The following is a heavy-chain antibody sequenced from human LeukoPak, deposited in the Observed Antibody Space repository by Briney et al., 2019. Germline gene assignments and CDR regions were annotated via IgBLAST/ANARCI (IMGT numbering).Heavy chain of an antibody. CDR1: GFTFSSYA. D-gene: IGHD3-10*01. Sequence: GGSLRLSCAASGFTFSSYAMSWVRQAPGKGLEWVSYISSSGSTIHYADSVKGRFTISRDNAKNSLYLQMNSLRAEDTAVYYCARDSILWFGESNYYYYGMDVWGKGTTVTVSS. CDR2: ISSSGSTI. J-gene: IGHJ6*04. CDR3: ARDSILWFGESNYYYYGMDV. V-gene: IGHV3-48*03.